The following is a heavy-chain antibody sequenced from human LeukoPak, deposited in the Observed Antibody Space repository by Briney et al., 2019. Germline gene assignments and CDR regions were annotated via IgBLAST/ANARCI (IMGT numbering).Heavy chain of an antibody. V-gene: IGHV5-51*01. D-gene: IGHD5-24*01. CDR1: GYRFTSYW. CDR2: IYPGDSDT. CDR3: ARRRDGYNYVGTDY. Sequence: GESLKISCKGSGYRFTSYWIAWVRQMPGKGLEWMGIIYPGDSDTTYSPSFQGQVTISADKSISTVYLQWTSLKASDTATYYCARRRDGYNYVGTDYWGQGTLVTVSS. J-gene: IGHJ4*02.